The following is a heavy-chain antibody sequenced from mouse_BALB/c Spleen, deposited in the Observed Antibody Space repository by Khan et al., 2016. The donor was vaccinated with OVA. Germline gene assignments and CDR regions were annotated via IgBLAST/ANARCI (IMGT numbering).Heavy chain of an antibody. J-gene: IGHJ2*01. D-gene: IGHD3-1*01. CDR3: ARSKYLGRY. Sequence: QVQLKESGPGLVAPSQSLSITCTVYGYSLTRYGVHWVRQPPGKGLEWLGLIWAGGSTNYNWALLSRLSLSIDNSKSPVFLIIKNLQTHYTAFFFCARSKYLGRYWG. V-gene: IGHV2-9*02. CDR1: GYSLTRYG. CDR2: IWAGGST.